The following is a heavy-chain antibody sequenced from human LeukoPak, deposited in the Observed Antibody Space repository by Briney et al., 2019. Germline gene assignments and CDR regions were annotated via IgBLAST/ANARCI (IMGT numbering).Heavy chain of an antibody. D-gene: IGHD6-13*01. CDR1: GGSISSYY. V-gene: IGHV4-59*01. Sequence: SETLSLTCTVSGGSISSYYWSWIWQPPGKGLEWIGYIYYSGSTNYNPSLKSRVTISVDTSKNQFSLKLSSVTAADTAVYYCARGDIAAAGTFFDYWGQGTLVTVSS. CDR3: ARGDIAAAGTFFDY. J-gene: IGHJ4*02. CDR2: IYYSGST.